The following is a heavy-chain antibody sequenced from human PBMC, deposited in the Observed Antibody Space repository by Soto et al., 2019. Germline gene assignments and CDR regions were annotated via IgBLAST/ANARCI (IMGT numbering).Heavy chain of an antibody. CDR1: GESLSGYY. CDR2: MKDGGRT. V-gene: IGHV4-34*01. D-gene: IGHD5-12*01. J-gene: IGHJ4*02. CDR3: ARGQEGVVATH. Sequence: QVQLQQWGAGLLKPSETLSLNCAVNGESLSGYYWSWIRQPPGKGLEWIGEMKDGGRTNSSPSLKSRATISSDTSSNQVSLRLYSVAAADTGVYCCARGQEGVVATHWDQGTLVTVSS.